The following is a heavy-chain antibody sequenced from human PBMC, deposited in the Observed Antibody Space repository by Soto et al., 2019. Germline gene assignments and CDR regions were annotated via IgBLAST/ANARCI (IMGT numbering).Heavy chain of an antibody. J-gene: IGHJ6*02. D-gene: IGHD3-3*01. CDR3: AKDGNPLRFLEWPRGVEPDYYYYYGMDV. Sequence: GGSLRLSCAASGFTFSSYGMHCVRQAPGKGQEWVAVISYDGSNKYYADSVKGRFTISRDNSKNTLYLQMNSLRAEDTAVYYCAKDGNPLRFLEWPRGVEPDYYYYYGMDVWGQGTTVTVSS. CDR2: ISYDGSNK. CDR1: GFTFSSYG. V-gene: IGHV3-30*18.